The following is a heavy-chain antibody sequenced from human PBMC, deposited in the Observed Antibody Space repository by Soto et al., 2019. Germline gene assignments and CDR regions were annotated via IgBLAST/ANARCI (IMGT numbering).Heavy chain of an antibody. V-gene: IGHV3-48*02. J-gene: IGHJ4*02. CDR1: GFTFSSYC. CDR3: ARAVQIIVLLPAAIDY. D-gene: IGHD2-2*01. CDR2: IHNSSSTI. Sequence: EVQLVESGGGLVQPGASLRLSCAASGFTFSSYCMNWVRQAPGKGLEWVSYIHNSSSTIYYADSVRGRFTISRDNAKNSLYLQMNSLRDEDTAVYYCARAVQIIVLLPAAIDYWGQGTLVTVSS.